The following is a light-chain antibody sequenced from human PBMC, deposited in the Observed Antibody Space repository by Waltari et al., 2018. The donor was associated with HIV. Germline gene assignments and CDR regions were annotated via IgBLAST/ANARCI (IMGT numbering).Light chain of an antibody. CDR3: QVWDSSNEHVV. J-gene: IGLJ3*02. V-gene: IGLV3-21*04. CDR1: NIGGKS. CDR2: YNS. Sequence: SYVLTQPPSVSVAPGAAATISCGAWNIGGKSVHWYKQQPGQAPVLVTRYNSDRPSGIPDRISGSNPGHTATLTITIVEAGDEATYYCQVWDSSNEHVVFGGGTELTVL.